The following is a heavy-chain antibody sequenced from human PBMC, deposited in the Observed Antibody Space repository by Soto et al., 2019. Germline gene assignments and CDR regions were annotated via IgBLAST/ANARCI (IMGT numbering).Heavy chain of an antibody. J-gene: IGHJ3*02. V-gene: IGHV4-59*01. CDR1: GGSISSYY. Sequence: PSETLSLTCTVSGGSISSYYWSWIRQPPGKGLEWIGYIYYSGSTNYNPSLKSRVTISVDTSKNQFSLKLSSVTAADTAVYYCARFWAAGYAFDIWGQGTMVTVSS. CDR3: ARFWAAGYAFDI. CDR2: IYYSGST. D-gene: IGHD6-13*01.